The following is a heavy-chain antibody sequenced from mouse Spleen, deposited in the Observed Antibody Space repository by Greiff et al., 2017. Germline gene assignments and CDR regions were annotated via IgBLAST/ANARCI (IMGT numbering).Heavy chain of an antibody. CDR3: AKLNWAHTMDY. Sequence: QGKMKESGPGLVAPSQSLSITCTVSGFSLTSYGVDWVRQPPGKGLEWLGVIWGGGSTNYNSVLMSRLSISKDKCKSQVFLKMNSLQTDDTAMYYCAKLNWAHTMDYLGQVTSVTVSS. CDR1: GFSLTSYG. D-gene: IGHD4-1*02. V-gene: IGHV2-9*01. J-gene: IGHJ4*01. CDR2: IWGGGST.